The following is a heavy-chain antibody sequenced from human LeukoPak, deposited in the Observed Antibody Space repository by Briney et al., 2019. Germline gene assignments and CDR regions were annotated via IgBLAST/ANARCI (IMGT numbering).Heavy chain of an antibody. V-gene: IGHV4-61*02. D-gene: IGHD6-13*01. Sequence: NPAETLSLTCTVSGGSISSGSYYWSWIRQPAGKGLEWIGRIYSNVSTNYNPSLKSRVTISVETSNNYFSLKLSSVTAADTAVYYCAMSAAVAHLGYWGQGTLVTVSS. J-gene: IGHJ4*02. CDR1: GGSISSGSYY. CDR2: IYSNVST. CDR3: AMSAAVAHLGY.